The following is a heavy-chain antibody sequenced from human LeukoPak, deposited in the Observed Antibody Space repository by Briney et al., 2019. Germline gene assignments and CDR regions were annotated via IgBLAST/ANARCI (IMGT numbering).Heavy chain of an antibody. D-gene: IGHD2-15*01. CDR1: GVTFSSYS. J-gene: IGHJ4*02. V-gene: IGHV3-48*01. Sequence: GGSLRLSSAASGVTFSSYSMNWVRQAPGRGLEWVSYISSSSSTTYYADSVKGRFTISRDNSKNTLYLQMNSLRAEDTAVYYCAKSGLNRFDYWGQGTLVTVSS. CDR2: ISSSSSTT. CDR3: AKSGLNRFDY.